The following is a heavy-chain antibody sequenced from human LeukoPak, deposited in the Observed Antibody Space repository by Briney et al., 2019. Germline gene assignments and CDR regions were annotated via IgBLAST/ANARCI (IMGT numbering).Heavy chain of an antibody. CDR2: MNPNSGNT. D-gene: IGHD6-19*01. CDR3: ARGTGYSGGWFQNYYYYGMDV. CDR1: GYTFTSYD. Sequence: ASVKVSCKASGYTFTSYDINWVRQATGQGLEWMGWMNPNSGNTGYAQKFQGRVTMTRNTSICTAYMELSSLRSEDTAVYYCARGTGYSGGWFQNYYYYGMDVWGQGTTVTVSS. J-gene: IGHJ6*02. V-gene: IGHV1-8*01.